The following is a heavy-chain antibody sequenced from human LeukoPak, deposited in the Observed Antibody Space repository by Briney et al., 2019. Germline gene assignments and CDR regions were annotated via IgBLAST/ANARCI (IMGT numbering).Heavy chain of an antibody. Sequence: GGSLRLSCVASGFTFSTYWMSWVRQAPGKGLEWVANINQDGSGRYHVDSVKGRITISRDNAKNSLYLQMNSLRAEDTAVYYYARDPDYGDPGPFWDYWGQGTLVTVSS. J-gene: IGHJ4*02. CDR3: ARDPDYGDPGPFWDY. CDR1: GFTFSTYW. D-gene: IGHD4-17*01. CDR2: INQDGSGR. V-gene: IGHV3-7*01.